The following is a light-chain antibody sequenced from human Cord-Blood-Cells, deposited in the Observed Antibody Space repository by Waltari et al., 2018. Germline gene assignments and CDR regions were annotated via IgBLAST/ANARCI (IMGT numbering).Light chain of an antibody. CDR3: QQSYSTPYT. Sequence: DIQMTQSPSSLSASVGDRVTITCRASQSISSYLKWYQQKPGKAPKLLIYAASRLQSGVPSRFSGSGSGTDFTLTINSLQAEDVATYYCQQSYSTPYTFGRGTKVDIK. CDR2: AAS. J-gene: IGKJ3*01. V-gene: IGKV1-39*01. CDR1: QSISSY.